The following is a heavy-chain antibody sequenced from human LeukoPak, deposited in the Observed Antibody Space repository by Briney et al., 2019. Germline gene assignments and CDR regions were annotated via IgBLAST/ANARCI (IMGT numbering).Heavy chain of an antibody. D-gene: IGHD3-10*01. J-gene: IGHJ4*02. CDR3: ARSELLWFGGVNSGFDY. CDR2: IYYSGST. CDR1: GGSISSYY. V-gene: IGHV4-59*01. Sequence: SETLSLTCTVSGGSISSYYWSWVRQPPGKGLEWIGYIYYSGSTNYNPSLKSRVTISVDTSENQFSLKLSSVTAADTAVYYCARSELLWFGGVNSGFDYWGQGTLVTVSS.